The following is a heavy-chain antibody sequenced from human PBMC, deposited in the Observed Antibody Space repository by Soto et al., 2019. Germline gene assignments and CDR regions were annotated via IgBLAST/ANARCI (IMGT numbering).Heavy chain of an antibody. J-gene: IGHJ4*02. D-gene: IGHD1-26*01. CDR1: GGTFSSYA. V-gene: IGHV1-69*01. CDR2: IIPIFGTA. Sequence: QVQLVQSGAEVKKPGSSVKVSCKASGGTFSSYAISWVRQAPGQGLEWMGGIIPIFGTANYAQKFQGRVTITADESTSTAYMELSSLRSEDTAVYYCARSVVGNCHDVSGVDYWGQGTLVTVSS. CDR3: ARSVVGNCHDVSGVDY.